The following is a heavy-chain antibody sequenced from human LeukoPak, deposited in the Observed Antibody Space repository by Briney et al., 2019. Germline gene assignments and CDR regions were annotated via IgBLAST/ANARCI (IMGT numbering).Heavy chain of an antibody. CDR1: GGSISSYY. Sequence: SETLSLTCTVSGGSISSYYWSWIRQPPGKGLEWIGYIYYSGSTNYNPSLKSRVTISVDTSKNQFSLKLSSVTAADTAVYYCARAPPDTAMADYYCGMDVWGQGTTVTVSS. CDR2: IYYSGST. CDR3: ARAPPDTAMADYYCGMDV. V-gene: IGHV4-59*12. J-gene: IGHJ6*02. D-gene: IGHD5-18*01.